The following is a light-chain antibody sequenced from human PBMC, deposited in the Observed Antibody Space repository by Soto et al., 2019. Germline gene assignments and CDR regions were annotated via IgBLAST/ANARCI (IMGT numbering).Light chain of an antibody. CDR3: QQYASYPWT. Sequence: DIQLTQTPSTLSASIGDRVTITCRASQSLSGWLAWYQPTPGKAPKLLISDAFRLESGVPSRFRGSGSGTEFSLTISSLQPGDSATFYCQQYASYPWTFGRGTKVDI. CDR2: DAF. V-gene: IGKV1-5*01. J-gene: IGKJ1*01. CDR1: QSLSGW.